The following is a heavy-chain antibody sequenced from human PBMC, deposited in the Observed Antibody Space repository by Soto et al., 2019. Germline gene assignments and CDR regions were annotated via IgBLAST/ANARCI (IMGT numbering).Heavy chain of an antibody. V-gene: IGHV3-21*01. J-gene: IGHJ4*02. CDR3: ARDRTDRADFDYIDY. Sequence: GGSLRLSCAASGFTFNFYSMNWVRQARGKGLEWVSSISSISSYIYYADSVKGRFTISRDNAKNSLYLQMNSLRAEDTAVYYCARDRTDRADFDYIDYWGQGTRVTVSS. CDR2: ISSISSYI. D-gene: IGHD3-22*01. CDR1: GFTFNFYS.